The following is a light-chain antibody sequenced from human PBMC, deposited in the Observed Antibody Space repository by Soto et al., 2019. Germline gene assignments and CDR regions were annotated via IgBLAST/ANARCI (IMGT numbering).Light chain of an antibody. CDR2: EVS. J-gene: IGLJ1*01. CDR3: SSYTRSSTSYV. V-gene: IGLV2-14*01. Sequence: LTQPASVSGSPGQSITISCTGTSSDVGGYNYVSWYQQHPGKAPKLMIYEVSNRPSRVSNRFSGSKSGNTASLAISGLQAEDEADYYCSSYTRSSTSYVFGTGTKVTVL. CDR1: SSDVGGYNY.